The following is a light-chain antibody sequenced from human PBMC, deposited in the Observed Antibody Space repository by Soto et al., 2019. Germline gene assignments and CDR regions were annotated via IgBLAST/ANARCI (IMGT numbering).Light chain of an antibody. CDR1: SSDVGGYNY. V-gene: IGLV2-14*01. CDR2: EVS. CDR3: SSYTSRSTLDYV. Sequence: QSALTQPASVSGSPGQSITISCTGTSSDVGGYNYVSWYQQHPGKAPKLMIYEVSNRPSGVSNLFSGSKSGNTASLTISGLQAEDEADYYCSSYTSRSTLDYVFGSGTKVTVL. J-gene: IGLJ1*01.